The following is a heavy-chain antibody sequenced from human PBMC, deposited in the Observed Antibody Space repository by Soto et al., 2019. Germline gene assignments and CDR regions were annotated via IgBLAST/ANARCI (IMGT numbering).Heavy chain of an antibody. CDR1: GFTFSTYA. CDR2: IDDSGVST. D-gene: IGHD2-2*01. CDR3: VKGQSSSWSQTGGMDV. Sequence: EVQLLESGGGLVQPGGSLRLSCAASGFTFSTYAMSWARQAPVKGLEWVAGIDDSGVSTYYADSVKGRLTISRDNSKNTLYLQMGSLRAEDTAVYYCVKGQSSSWSQTGGMDVWGQGTTVTVSS. V-gene: IGHV3-23*01. J-gene: IGHJ6*02.